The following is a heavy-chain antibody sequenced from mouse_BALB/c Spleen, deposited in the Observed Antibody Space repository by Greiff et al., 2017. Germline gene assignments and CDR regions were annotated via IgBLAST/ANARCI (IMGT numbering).Heavy chain of an antibody. CDR1: GYTFTSYW. D-gene: IGHD2-1*01. CDR2: INPSNGRT. CDR3: ARSNYGNYVGFAY. Sequence: QVQLQQPGAELVKPGASVKLSCKASGYTFTSYWMHWVKQRPGQGLEWIGEINPSNGRTNYNEKFKSKATLTVDKSSSTAYMQLSSLTSEDSAVYYSARSNYGNYVGFAYWGQGTLVTVSA. J-gene: IGHJ3*01. V-gene: IGHV1S81*02.